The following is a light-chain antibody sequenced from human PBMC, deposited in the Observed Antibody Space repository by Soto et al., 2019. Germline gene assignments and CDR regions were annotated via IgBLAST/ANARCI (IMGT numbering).Light chain of an antibody. CDR3: QQYGSSPET. V-gene: IGKV3-20*01. Sequence: EIVLTQSPGTLSLSPGERATLSCRASQSVSSSWLAWYQQTPGQAPRLLIYGASSRATGIPDRFSGSGSGTDFPLTISRLEPEDFAVYYCQQYGSSPETFGQGTKVEIK. J-gene: IGKJ1*01. CDR2: GAS. CDR1: QSVSSSW.